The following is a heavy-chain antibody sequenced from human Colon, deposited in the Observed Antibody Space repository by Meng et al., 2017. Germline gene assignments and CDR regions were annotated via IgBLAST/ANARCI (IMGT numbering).Heavy chain of an antibody. D-gene: IGHD3/OR15-3a*01. Sequence: GESLKISCAASGFTFSTYWMNWVRQAPGKGLEWVANIKQDGSERYYVDSVKGRFTISRDNAKNSLYLQMNSLRAEDTALYYCASEEFICGTGYDFWGQGTLVTVSS. CDR3: ASEEFICGTGYDF. CDR1: GFTFSTYW. CDR2: IKQDGSER. J-gene: IGHJ4*02. V-gene: IGHV3-7*01.